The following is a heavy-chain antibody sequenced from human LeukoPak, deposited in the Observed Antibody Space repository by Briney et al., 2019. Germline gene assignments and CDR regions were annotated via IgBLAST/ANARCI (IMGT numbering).Heavy chain of an antibody. J-gene: IGHJ4*02. Sequence: GGSLRLSCAASGFTFSSYAMSWVRQAPGKGLEWVSTIGGSGGSTYYADSVKGRFTISRDNSKNTLYLQMTSLRAEDTAIYYCAQVFGSKWLRFCLDYWGQGTLVTVSS. CDR3: AQVFGSKWLRFCLDY. CDR1: GFTFSSYA. D-gene: IGHD5-12*01. CDR2: IGGSGGST. V-gene: IGHV3-23*01.